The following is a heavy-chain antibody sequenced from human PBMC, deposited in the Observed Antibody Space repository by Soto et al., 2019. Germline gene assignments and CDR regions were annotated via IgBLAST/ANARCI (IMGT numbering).Heavy chain of an antibody. D-gene: IGHD6-19*01. V-gene: IGHV3-23*01. CDR1: GFTFNSYA. Sequence: EVQLLESGGGLVQPGGSLRLSCAASGFTFNSYAMSWVRQAPGKGLEWVSSISGSGVSTYYADSVKGRFAISRDNSRNTLYLQMNSLRAEDTALYNCAKDWVSSGRRYFDYWGQGSLVTVSS. J-gene: IGHJ4*02. CDR3: AKDWVSSGRRYFDY. CDR2: ISGSGVST.